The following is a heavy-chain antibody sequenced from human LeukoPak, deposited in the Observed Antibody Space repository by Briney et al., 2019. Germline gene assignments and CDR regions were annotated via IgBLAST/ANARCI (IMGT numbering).Heavy chain of an antibody. CDR3: TRDASGDTNSGPRMDV. D-gene: IGHD1-26*01. V-gene: IGHV3-7*05. Sequence: GGSLRLSCAASAFTFRTYWMSWVRQAPGKGLEWVAMIKPDGSEKYYVDSVKGLFTISGDNAKNSLYLQMSSLRAEDTAVYYCTRDASGDTNSGPRMDVWGQGTTVTVSS. CDR1: AFTFRTYW. CDR2: IKPDGSEK. J-gene: IGHJ6*02.